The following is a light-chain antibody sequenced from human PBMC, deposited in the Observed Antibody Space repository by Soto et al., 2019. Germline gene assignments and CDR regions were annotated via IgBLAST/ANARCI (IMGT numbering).Light chain of an antibody. CDR3: QQSYSTPRT. CDR1: QSFGIY. J-gene: IGKJ1*01. CDR2: AAS. Sequence: DIQMTQSPSSLSASVGDRVTITCRASQSFGIYLNWYQQNPGKAPKLLIYAASTLQSGVPSRFSGSGSGTDFTLTISSLQPEDFATYHCQQSYSTPRTFGQGTKVDIK. V-gene: IGKV1-39*01.